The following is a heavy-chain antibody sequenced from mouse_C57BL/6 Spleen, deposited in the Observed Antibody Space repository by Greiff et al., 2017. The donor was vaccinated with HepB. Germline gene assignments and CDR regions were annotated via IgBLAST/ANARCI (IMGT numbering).Heavy chain of an antibody. V-gene: IGHV1-42*01. CDR1: GYSFTGYY. CDR3: ARGLTGFAY. D-gene: IGHD4-1*01. Sequence: VQLKQSGPELVKPGASVKIPCKASGYSFTGYYMNWVKQSPEKSLEWIGEINPSTGGTTYNQKFKAKATLTVDKSSSTAYMQLKSLTSEDSAVYYCARGLTGFAYWGQGTLVTVSA. J-gene: IGHJ3*01. CDR2: INPSTGGT.